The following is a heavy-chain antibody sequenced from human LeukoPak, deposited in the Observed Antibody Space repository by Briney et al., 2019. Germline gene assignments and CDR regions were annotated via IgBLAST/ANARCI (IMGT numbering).Heavy chain of an antibody. D-gene: IGHD5-24*01. CDR2: IYYSGST. J-gene: IGHJ6*02. V-gene: IGHV4-59*01. CDR1: GGSISSYY. CDR3: ARAQFYYYGMDV. Sequence: SETLSLTCTVSGGSISSYYWSWIRQPPGKGLEWIGYIYYSGSTNYNPSLKSRVTISVDTSKNQFSLKLSSVTAADTAVYYCARAQFYYYGMDVWSQGTTVTVSS.